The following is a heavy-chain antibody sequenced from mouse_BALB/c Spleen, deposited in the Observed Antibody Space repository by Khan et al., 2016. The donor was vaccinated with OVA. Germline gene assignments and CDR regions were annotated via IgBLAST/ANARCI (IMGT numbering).Heavy chain of an antibody. Sequence: EVELVESGGGLVKPGGSLKLSCAASGFTFSNYYMYWVRQTPEKRLEWVATISDGGSYTSYPDSVKGRFTISRDTAKNTHYLQMSSLKTEDTAIYYCERGRSWSLDYWGQGTTLTVSS. CDR3: ERGRSWSLDY. CDR2: ISDGGSYT. V-gene: IGHV5-4*02. J-gene: IGHJ2*01. CDR1: GFTFSNYY.